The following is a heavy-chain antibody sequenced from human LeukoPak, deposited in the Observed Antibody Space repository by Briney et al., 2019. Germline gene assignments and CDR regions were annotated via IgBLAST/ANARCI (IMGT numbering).Heavy chain of an antibody. D-gene: IGHD4-17*01. CDR3: AKGIDDYGDCLPGFDI. CDR2: ISYDGSNK. J-gene: IGHJ3*02. Sequence: GGSLRLSCAASGFTFSSYGMHWVRQAPGKGLEWVAVISYDGSNKYYADSVKGRFTISRDNSKNTLYLQMNSLRAEDTAVYYCAKGIDDYGDCLPGFDIWGQGTMVTVSS. V-gene: IGHV3-30*18. CDR1: GFTFSSYG.